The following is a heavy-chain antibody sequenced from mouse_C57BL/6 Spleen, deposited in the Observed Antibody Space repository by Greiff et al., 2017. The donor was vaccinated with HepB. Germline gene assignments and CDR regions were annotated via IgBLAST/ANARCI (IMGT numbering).Heavy chain of an antibody. CDR1: GFSFNTYA. CDR2: IRSKSNNYAT. D-gene: IGHD1-1*01. J-gene: IGHJ4*01. CDR3: GGHEYYGSSYAMDY. V-gene: IGHV10-1*01. Sequence: EVQVVESGGGLVQPKGSLKLSCAASGFSFNTYAMNWVRQAPGKGLEWVARIRSKSNNYATYYADSVKDRFTISRDDSESMLYLQMNNLKTEDTAMYYCGGHEYYGSSYAMDYWGQGTSVTVSS.